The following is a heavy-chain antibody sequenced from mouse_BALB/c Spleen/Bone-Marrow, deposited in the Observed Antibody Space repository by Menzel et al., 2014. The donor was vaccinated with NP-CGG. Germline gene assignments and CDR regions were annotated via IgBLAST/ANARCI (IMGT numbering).Heavy chain of an antibody. CDR3: ARDY. J-gene: IGHJ2*01. CDR2: INPSTGYA. Sequence: QVQLQQSGPELAKPGASVKMSCKASGYTFTDTWIHWIKQRPGQGLEWIGYINPSTGYAEYNQNFKDKATLTVDKSSSTAYMQLSSLISEDSAVYYCARDYWGQGTTLTVSS. V-gene: IGHV1-7*01. CDR1: GYTFTDTW.